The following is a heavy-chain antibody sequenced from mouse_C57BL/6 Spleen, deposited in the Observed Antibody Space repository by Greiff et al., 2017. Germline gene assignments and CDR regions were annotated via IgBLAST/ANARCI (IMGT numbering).Heavy chain of an antibody. V-gene: IGHV14-1*01. CDR3: TTPGQLTGTAWFAY. Sequence: VQLQQSGAELVRPGASVKLSCTASGFNIKDYYMHWVKQRPEQGLEWIGRIDPEDGDTEYAPKFQGKATMTADSSSNTASLQLSSLTSEDTAVYYCTTPGQLTGTAWFAYWGQGALVTVSA. J-gene: IGHJ3*01. D-gene: IGHD4-1*01. CDR2: IDPEDGDT. CDR1: GFNIKDYY.